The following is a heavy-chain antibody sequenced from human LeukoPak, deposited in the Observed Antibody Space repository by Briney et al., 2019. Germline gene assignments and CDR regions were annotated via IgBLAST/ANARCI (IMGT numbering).Heavy chain of an antibody. D-gene: IGHD3-10*01. Sequence: PGGSLRLSCAASGFTFSDYSMNWLRQAPGKGLEWVSHISASSSHIYYADSVRGRFTVSRDNAKNSLFLQMGSLRAEDTAVYYCAREYYGAGTYCPDYWGQGTLVTVSS. V-gene: IGHV3-21*01. CDR3: AREYYGAGTYCPDY. J-gene: IGHJ4*02. CDR2: ISASSSHI. CDR1: GFTFSDYS.